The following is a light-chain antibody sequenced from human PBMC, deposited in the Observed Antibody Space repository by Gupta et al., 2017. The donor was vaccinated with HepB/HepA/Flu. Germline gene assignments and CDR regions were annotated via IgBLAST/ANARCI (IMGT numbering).Light chain of an antibody. CDR3: SSYTSSSTLV. CDR2: DVS. Sequence: QSALSPPASVSGSPGQSITISCTGTSSDVGGYNYVSWYQQHPGKAPKLMIYDVSNRPSGVSNRFSGSKSGNTASLTISGLQAEDEADYYYSSYTSSSTLVFGGGTKLTVL. CDR1: SSDVGGYNY. J-gene: IGLJ2*01. V-gene: IGLV2-14*03.